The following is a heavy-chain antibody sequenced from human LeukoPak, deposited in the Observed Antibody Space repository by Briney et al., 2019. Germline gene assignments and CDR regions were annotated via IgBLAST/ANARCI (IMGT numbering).Heavy chain of an antibody. Sequence: ASVTVSCKASGYTFTSYDINWVRQATGQGLEWMGWMNPNSGNTGYAQKFQGRVTMTRNTSISTAYMELSSLRSEDTAVYYCARVISTGYLYYYYYGMDVWGQGTTVTVSS. V-gene: IGHV1-8*01. D-gene: IGHD3-9*01. CDR1: GYTFTSYD. J-gene: IGHJ6*02. CDR2: MNPNSGNT. CDR3: ARVISTGYLYYYYYGMDV.